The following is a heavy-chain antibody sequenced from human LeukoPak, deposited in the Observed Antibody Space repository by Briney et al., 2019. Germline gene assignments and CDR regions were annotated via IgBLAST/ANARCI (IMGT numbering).Heavy chain of an antibody. D-gene: IGHD2-15*01. CDR1: GYSFTSYW. CDR2: IYPGDSDT. V-gene: IGHV5-51*01. CDR3: ARRYCSGGSCSFFDY. J-gene: IGHJ4*02. Sequence: GESLKISCKGSGYSFTSYWIGWVRQMPGKGLEWMGIIYPGDSDTRYSPSFQGQVTISADKSISTAYLQWSSLKASGTAMYYCARRYCSGGSCSFFDYWGQGTLVTVSS.